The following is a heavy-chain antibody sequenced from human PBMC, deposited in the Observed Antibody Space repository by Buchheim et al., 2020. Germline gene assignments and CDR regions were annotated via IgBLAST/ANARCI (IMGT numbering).Heavy chain of an antibody. CDR2: IYFTGST. CDR3: ARGGSTGWATDF. Sequence: VQLLESGPGLVKPSETLSLTCTVSGGSITTYYWSWFRQPPGKGLEWIGHIYFTGSTNYNPSLKRRVTMSVDTSKNQFSLNMSSVTAADTAVYYCARGGSTGWATDFWGQGTL. J-gene: IGHJ4*02. V-gene: IGHV4-59*08. D-gene: IGHD6-19*01. CDR1: GGSITTYY.